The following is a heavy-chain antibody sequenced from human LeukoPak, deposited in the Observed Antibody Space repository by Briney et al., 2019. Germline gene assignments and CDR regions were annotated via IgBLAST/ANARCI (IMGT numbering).Heavy chain of an antibody. Sequence: ASVKVSCKASGSTFTSYDINWVRHATGQGLEWMGWMNPNSANTGYAQKCQVRVTMTRNRYIGTVYMELSRLRSEDTDVYYCARAESWTGTTDYYYMDVWGKGTTATVSS. D-gene: IGHD1-1*01. CDR3: ARAESWTGTTDYYYMDV. J-gene: IGHJ6*03. CDR2: MNPNSANT. CDR1: GSTFTSYD. V-gene: IGHV1-8*01.